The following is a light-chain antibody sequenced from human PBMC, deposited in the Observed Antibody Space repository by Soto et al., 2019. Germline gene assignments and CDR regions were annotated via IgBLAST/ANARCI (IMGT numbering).Light chain of an antibody. CDR1: SSDVGGYNY. J-gene: IGLJ2*01. V-gene: IGLV2-14*01. CDR2: GVN. CDR3: SSYTSSSTLA. Sequence: QSALTQPASVSGSPGQSITISCTGTSSDVGGYNYVSWYQQHPGKAPKLMIYGVNNRPSGVSNRFSGSKSGNTASLAISGLQAEDEADYYCSSYTSSSTLAFGGGTKLTVL.